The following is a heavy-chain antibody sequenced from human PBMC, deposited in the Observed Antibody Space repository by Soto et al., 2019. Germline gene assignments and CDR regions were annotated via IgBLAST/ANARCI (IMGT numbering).Heavy chain of an antibody. CDR1: GVSISSDDHY. D-gene: IGHD2-15*01. CDR3: ARVRQSLPDYGRDV. V-gene: IGHV4-30-4*01. Sequence: QVQLQESGPGLVKPSQTLSLTGSVSGVSISSDDHYWSWIRLPPGKGLEWLGYIFPSGNTYYNPSLKRRISLLTVPSTNDFSLKLSSETAADTALYYCARVRQSLPDYGRDVYGQGTTVTVAS. CDR2: IFPSGNT. J-gene: IGHJ6*01.